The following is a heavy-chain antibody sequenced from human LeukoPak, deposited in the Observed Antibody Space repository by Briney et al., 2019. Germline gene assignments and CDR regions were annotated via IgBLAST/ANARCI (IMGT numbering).Heavy chain of an antibody. CDR1: GYTFTSYG. D-gene: IGHD2-2*02. Sequence: ASVKVSCKASGYTFTSYGISWVRQAPGQGLEWMGWISAYNGNTNYAQKLQGRVTMTTDTSTSTAYMELRSLRSDDTDVCYCARGDVVVPAAIGFDYWGQGTLVTVSS. CDR2: ISAYNGNT. CDR3: ARGDVVVPAAIGFDY. V-gene: IGHV1-18*01. J-gene: IGHJ4*02.